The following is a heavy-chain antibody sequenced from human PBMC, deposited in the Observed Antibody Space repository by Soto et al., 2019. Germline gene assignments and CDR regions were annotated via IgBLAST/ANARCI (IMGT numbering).Heavy chain of an antibody. Sequence: SETLSLTCTVSGGSICSYYWSWIRRPPGKGLEWIGYIYYSGSTNYNPSLKSRVTISVDTSKNQFSLKLSSVTAADTAVYYCARRGITYSTYCSGGSCYSSSYGMDVWGQGTTVTVSS. V-gene: IGHV4-59*01. CDR1: GGSICSYY. CDR3: ARRGITYSTYCSGGSCYSSSYGMDV. J-gene: IGHJ6*02. D-gene: IGHD2-15*01. CDR2: IYYSGST.